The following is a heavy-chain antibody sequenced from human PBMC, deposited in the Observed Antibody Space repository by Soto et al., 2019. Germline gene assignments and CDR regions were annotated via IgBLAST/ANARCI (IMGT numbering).Heavy chain of an antibody. CDR3: ASRTGTAPRCDY. CDR2: ISYDGSNQ. V-gene: IGHV3-30-3*01. CDR1: GFTFSDFE. J-gene: IGHJ4*02. D-gene: IGHD1-7*01. Sequence: QVQLVESGGGVVQPGRSLRLSCSASGFTFSDFEMDWVRQAPGKGLDWVSFISYDGSNQYYAGSVKGRFTVSRDNYKNTLFLLMNSLRPEDTAVYFCASRTGTAPRCDYWGQGTLVTVSS.